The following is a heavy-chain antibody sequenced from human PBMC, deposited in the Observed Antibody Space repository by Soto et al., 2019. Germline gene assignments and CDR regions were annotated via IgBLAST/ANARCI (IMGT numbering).Heavy chain of an antibody. Sequence: PGGSLRLSCAASAFTFSNAWMSWVRQAPGKGLEWVGRIKSKTDGGTTDYAAPVKGRFTISRDDSKNTLYLQMNSLKTEDTAVYYCATEAIVVVTTAAYYYYGMDVWGQGTPVTVSS. V-gene: IGHV3-15*01. CDR3: ATEAIVVVTTAAYYYYGMDV. CDR1: AFTFSNAW. D-gene: IGHD3-22*01. CDR2: IKSKTDGGTT. J-gene: IGHJ6*02.